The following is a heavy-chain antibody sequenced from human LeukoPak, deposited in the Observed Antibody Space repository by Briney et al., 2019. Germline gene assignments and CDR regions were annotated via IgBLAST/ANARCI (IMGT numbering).Heavy chain of an antibody. CDR1: GVSISSSNSY. J-gene: IGHJ4*02. Sequence: SETLSLTCTVSGVSISSSNSYWGWIRQPPGKGLEWIGNILHTGSTYYNPSLRSRVTISVDTSKNQFSLMMTSVTATDTAVYYCASDAPGLLGYWGQGILVTVSS. D-gene: IGHD2-15*01. V-gene: IGHV4-39*07. CDR2: ILHTGST. CDR3: ASDAPGLLGY.